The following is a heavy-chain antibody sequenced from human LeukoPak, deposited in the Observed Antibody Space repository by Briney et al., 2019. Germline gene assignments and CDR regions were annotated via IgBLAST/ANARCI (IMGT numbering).Heavy chain of an antibody. CDR2: ISSSSNYR. D-gene: IGHD2-2*01. CDR3: ARDRYCSSTSCAGMDV. V-gene: IGHV3-21*01. CDR1: GFTFKIYS. J-gene: IGHJ6*02. Sequence: TGGSLRLSCAASGFTFKIYSMNWVRQAPGKGLEWVSSISSSSNYRYYADSVKGRFTISRDNAKNSLYLQMNSLRAEDTAVYYCARDRYCSSTSCAGMDVWGQGTTVTVSS.